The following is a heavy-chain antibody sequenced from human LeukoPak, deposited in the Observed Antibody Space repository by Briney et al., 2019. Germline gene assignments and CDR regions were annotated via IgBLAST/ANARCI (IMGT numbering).Heavy chain of an antibody. CDR3: ARAGLLWFGESYFDS. CDR2: IWYDGSNK. D-gene: IGHD3-10*01. V-gene: IGHV3-33*01. CDR1: GFTFSSYG. J-gene: IGHJ4*02. Sequence: PGGSLRLSCAASGFTFSSYGMHWVRQAPGKGLEWVAVIWYDGSNKYYADSVKGRFTISRDNAKNSLYLQMNSLRAEDTAVYYCARAGLLWFGESYFDSWGQGTLVTVSS.